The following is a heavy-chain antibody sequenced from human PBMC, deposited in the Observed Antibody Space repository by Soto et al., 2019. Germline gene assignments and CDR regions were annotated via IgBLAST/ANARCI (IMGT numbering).Heavy chain of an antibody. CDR1: GYTFTSYA. CDR2: INAGNGNT. J-gene: IGHJ6*02. CDR3: ASPLWGTYGMDV. Sequence: ASVKVSCKASGYTFTSYAMHWVRQAPGQRLEWMGWINAGNGNTKYSQKFQGRVTITRDTSASTAYMELSSLRSEDTAVYYCASPLWGTYGMDVWGQGTTVTVSS. V-gene: IGHV1-3*01. D-gene: IGHD3-16*01.